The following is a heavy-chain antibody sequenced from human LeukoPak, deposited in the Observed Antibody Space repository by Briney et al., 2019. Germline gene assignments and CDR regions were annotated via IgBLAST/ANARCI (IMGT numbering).Heavy chain of an antibody. CDR2: IYPGDSDT. Sequence: GESLKISCKASGYNFHNYWIGWVRQMPGKGLEWMGIIYPGDSDTRYSPSFQGQVTISADKSINTAYLQWSSLKASDTAMYFCARLSGSYYSAGDYWGQGTLVSVSP. CDR3: ARLSGSYYSAGDY. CDR1: GYNFHNYW. V-gene: IGHV5-51*01. D-gene: IGHD1-26*01. J-gene: IGHJ4*02.